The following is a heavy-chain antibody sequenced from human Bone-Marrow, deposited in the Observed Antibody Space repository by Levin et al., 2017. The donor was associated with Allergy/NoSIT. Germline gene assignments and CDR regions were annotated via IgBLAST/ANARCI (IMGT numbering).Heavy chain of an antibody. J-gene: IGHJ2*01. CDR1: GFSLSTNGVG. CDR2: IYLDDDK. D-gene: IGHD2-8*01. CDR3: SHRQSSNTLYGSYWYFDR. V-gene: IGHV2-5*02. Sequence: SGPTLVKPTQTLTLTCTFSGFSLSTNGVGVGWIRQPPGKALEWLSLIYLDDDKLYSPSLKSMLTITKDTSKNPVVLTMTNMDPEDTATYYWSHRQSSNTLYGSYWYFDRGGRGTLVTVSS.